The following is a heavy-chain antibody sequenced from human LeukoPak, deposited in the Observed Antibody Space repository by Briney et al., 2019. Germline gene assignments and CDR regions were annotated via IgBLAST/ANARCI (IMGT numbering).Heavy chain of an antibody. D-gene: IGHD6-13*01. J-gene: IGHJ4*02. Sequence: GASVKVSCKASGYTFTSYGISWVRQAPGQGLEWMGWISAYNGNTNYAQKLQGRVTMTTDTSTSTAYMELRSLRSDDTAVYYCARQGDPYSSSWYLTFWGQGTLVTVSS. V-gene: IGHV1-18*01. CDR3: ARQGDPYSSSWYLTF. CDR2: ISAYNGNT. CDR1: GYTFTSYG.